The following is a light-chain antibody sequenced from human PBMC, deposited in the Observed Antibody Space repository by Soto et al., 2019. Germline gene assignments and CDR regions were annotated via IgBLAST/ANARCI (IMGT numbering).Light chain of an antibody. CDR3: STYAGSNFVF. CDR2: EVN. J-gene: IGLJ2*01. CDR1: SSDVGGYNY. V-gene: IGLV2-8*01. Sequence: QSVLTQPPSASGSPGQSVTISCTGTSSDVGGYNYVSWYRQHPGKAPKLMIYEVNKRPSGVPDRFSGSKSGNTASLTVSGLQAEDGAEYYCSTYAGSNFVFFGGGTKLTVL.